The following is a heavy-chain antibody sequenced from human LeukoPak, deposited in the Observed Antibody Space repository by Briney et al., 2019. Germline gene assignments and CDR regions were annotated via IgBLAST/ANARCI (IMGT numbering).Heavy chain of an antibody. CDR2: FDPEDGET. J-gene: IGHJ4*02. Sequence: GASVEVSCKVSGYTLTELSMHWVRQAPGKGLEWMGGFDPEDGETIYAQKFQGRVTMTEDTSTDTAYMELSSLRSEDTAVYYCATVSTRDSYVDYFDYWGQGTLVTVSS. D-gene: IGHD5-18*01. CDR1: GYTLTELS. CDR3: ATVSTRDSYVDYFDY. V-gene: IGHV1-24*01.